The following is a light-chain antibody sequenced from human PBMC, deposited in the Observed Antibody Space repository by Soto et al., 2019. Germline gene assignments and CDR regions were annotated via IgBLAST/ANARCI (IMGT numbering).Light chain of an antibody. V-gene: IGKV1-5*01. CDR2: DAS. CDR1: QSISSW. Sequence: DIQMTQSPSTLSASVGDRVTITCRASQSISSWLAWYQQKPGKAPKLLIYDASSLESGVPSRFSGSGSGTECTLTLSSLQPDDFATYYCQQYNTFGQGTKVEIK. J-gene: IGKJ1*01. CDR3: QQYNT.